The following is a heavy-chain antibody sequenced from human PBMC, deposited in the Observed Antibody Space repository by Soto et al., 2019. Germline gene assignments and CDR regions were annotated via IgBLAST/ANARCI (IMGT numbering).Heavy chain of an antibody. CDR1: GYTFIHYY. D-gene: IGHD2-21*01. CDR2: INPNGGST. V-gene: IGHV1-46*01. Sequence: QVQLVQSGAEVKKPGASVKVSCKASGYTFIHYYIHWVRQAPGQGLQWMAIINPNGGSTNYAQKFQGEVTVASDTATSTVSMELNSLGSDDTAVYFCARSLLQGDFWGQGTLVTVSS. J-gene: IGHJ4*02. CDR3: ARSLLQGDF.